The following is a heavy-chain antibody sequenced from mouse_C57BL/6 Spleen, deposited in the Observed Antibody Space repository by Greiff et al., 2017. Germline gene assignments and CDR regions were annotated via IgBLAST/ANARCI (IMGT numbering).Heavy chain of an antibody. V-gene: IGHV1-69*01. CDR2: IDPSDSYT. Sequence: QVQLQQPGAELVMPGASVKLSCKASGYTFTSYWMHWVKQRPGQGLEWIGEIDPSDSYTNYNQKFKGKSTLTVDKSSSTAYMQLSSLTSEDSAVYYCARRGPYWYFDVWGTGTMVTVS. CDR3: ARRGPYWYFDV. J-gene: IGHJ1*03. CDR1: GYTFTSYW.